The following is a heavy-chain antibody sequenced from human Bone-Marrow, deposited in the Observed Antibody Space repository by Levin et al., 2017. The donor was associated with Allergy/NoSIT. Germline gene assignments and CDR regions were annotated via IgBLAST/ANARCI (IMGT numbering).Heavy chain of an antibody. CDR3: ARDMTDPPYNWFDP. D-gene: IGHD2-21*02. J-gene: IGHJ5*02. Sequence: SETLSLTCTVSGGSISSYYWSWIRQPAGKRLEWIALISSSGTTNYNPSLMSRVTMSVDTSKNQFSLKLSSVTAADTAVYYCARDMTDPPYNWFDPWGQGTLVTVSS. CDR2: ISSSGTT. V-gene: IGHV4-4*07. CDR1: GGSISSYY.